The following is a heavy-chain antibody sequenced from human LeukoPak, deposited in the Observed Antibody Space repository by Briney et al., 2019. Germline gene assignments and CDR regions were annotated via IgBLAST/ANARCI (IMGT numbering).Heavy chain of an antibody. D-gene: IGHD3-10*01. V-gene: IGHV3-23*01. CDR3: AKVPMVRGVISLFDY. J-gene: IGHJ4*02. CDR1: GFTFSSYA. Sequence: GGSLRLSCAASGFTFSSYAMSWVRQAPGKGLEWVSAISGSGGSTYYADSVKGRFTISRDNSKNTLYLQMNSLRAEDTAVYYCAKVPMVRGVISLFDYWGQGTLVTVSS. CDR2: ISGSGGST.